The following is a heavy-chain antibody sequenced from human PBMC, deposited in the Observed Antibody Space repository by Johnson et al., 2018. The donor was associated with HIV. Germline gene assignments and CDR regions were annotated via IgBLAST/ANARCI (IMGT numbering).Heavy chain of an antibody. CDR1: GCTFSRDD. D-gene: IGHD2-15*01. CDR2: IGTAGDT. Sequence: VQLVESGGGLEQPGGSLRLSCADSGCTFSRDDMHGVRQATGKGLEWVSGIGTAGDTYYPGSVKGRFTISRENAKNSLDLQMNSLRAEDTAVYYCARDPDVTPGAFDIWGQGTMVTVSS. CDR3: ARDPDVTPGAFDI. J-gene: IGHJ3*02. V-gene: IGHV3-13*01.